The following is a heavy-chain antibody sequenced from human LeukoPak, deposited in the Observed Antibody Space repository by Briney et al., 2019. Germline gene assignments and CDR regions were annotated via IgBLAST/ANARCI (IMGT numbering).Heavy chain of an antibody. D-gene: IGHD2-15*01. CDR2: ITSDGSAT. V-gene: IGHV3-74*01. CDR1: GFTFSSYW. CDR3: ARDASPGYFDL. Sequence: GGSLRLSCAVSGFTFSSYWMHWVRQGPGKGLAWVSRITSDGSATDYADSVKGRFTISRDNAKNTLYLHMDSLRAEDTAVYYCARDASPGYFDLWGQGTTVTVSS. J-gene: IGHJ6*02.